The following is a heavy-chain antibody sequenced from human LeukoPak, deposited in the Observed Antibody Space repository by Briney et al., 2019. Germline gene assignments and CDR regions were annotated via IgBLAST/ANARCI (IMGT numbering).Heavy chain of an antibody. CDR3: ARGRYYYDSSGYYGDAFDI. J-gene: IGHJ3*02. V-gene: IGHV4-34*01. Sequence: SETLFLTCAVYGGSFSGYYWSWIRQPPGKGLEWIGEINHSGSTNYNPSLKSRVTISVDTSKNQFSLKLSSVTAADTAVYYCARGRYYYDSSGYYGDAFDIWGQGTMVTVSS. CDR2: INHSGST. CDR1: GGSFSGYY. D-gene: IGHD3-22*01.